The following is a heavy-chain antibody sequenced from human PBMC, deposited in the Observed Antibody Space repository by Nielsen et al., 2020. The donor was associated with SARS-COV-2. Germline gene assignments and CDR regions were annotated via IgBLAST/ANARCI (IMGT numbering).Heavy chain of an antibody. J-gene: IGHJ6*02. D-gene: IGHD5-18*01. Sequence: GESLKISCAASGFTFSSYAMHWVRQAPGKGLEWVSLISGDGGSTYYADSVKGRFTISRDNSKNSLYLQMNSLRTEDTALYYCAKDTWIQLWHAGKYYYYYYGMDVWGQGTTVTVSS. CDR3: AKDTWIQLWHAGKYYYYYYGMDV. CDR2: ISGDGGST. CDR1: GFTFSSYA. V-gene: IGHV3-43*02.